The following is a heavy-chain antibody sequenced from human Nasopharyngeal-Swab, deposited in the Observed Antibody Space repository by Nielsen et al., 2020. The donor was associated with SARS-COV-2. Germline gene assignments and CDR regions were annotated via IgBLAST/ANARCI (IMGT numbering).Heavy chain of an antibody. CDR2: ISSSSSYI. J-gene: IGHJ4*02. D-gene: IGHD6-6*01. CDR1: GFTFSSYS. Sequence: GESLKISCAASGFTFSSYSMNWVRQAPGKGLEWVSSISSSSSYIYYADSVKGRFTISRDNAKNSLYLQMNSLRAEDTAVYYCARDEKSSEYYFDYWCQGTLVTVSS. V-gene: IGHV3-21*01. CDR3: ARDEKSSEYYFDY.